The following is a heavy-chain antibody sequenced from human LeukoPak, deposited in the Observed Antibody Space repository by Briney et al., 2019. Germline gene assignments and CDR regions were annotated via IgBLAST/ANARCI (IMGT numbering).Heavy chain of an antibody. Sequence: SETLSLTCTVSGDSISSNYWSWIRQPPGKGLEWIGYIYYSGSTNYNPSLKSRVTISVDTSKNQFSLKLSSVTAADTAVYYCARSTKTFLDYWGQGTLVTVSS. CDR3: ARSTKTFLDY. D-gene: IGHD2-8*01. V-gene: IGHV4-59*12. CDR2: IYYSGST. CDR1: GDSISSNY. J-gene: IGHJ4*02.